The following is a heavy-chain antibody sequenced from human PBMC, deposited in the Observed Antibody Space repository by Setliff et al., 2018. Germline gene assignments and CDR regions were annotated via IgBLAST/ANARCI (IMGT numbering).Heavy chain of an antibody. CDR3: ARVRWELYFDY. CDR1: GDSINSGTYY. CDR2: IYTSGST. D-gene: IGHD1-26*01. Sequence: TSETLSLTCSVSGDSINSGTYYWSWFRQSAGKGLEWIGRIYTSGSTNYNPSLKSRVTISVDTSKNQFSLKLSSVTAADTAVYYCARVRWELYFDYWGQGTLVTVSS. J-gene: IGHJ4*02. V-gene: IGHV4-61*02.